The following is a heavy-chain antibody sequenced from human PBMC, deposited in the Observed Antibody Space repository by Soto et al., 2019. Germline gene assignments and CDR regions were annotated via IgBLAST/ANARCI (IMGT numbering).Heavy chain of an antibody. J-gene: IGHJ3*02. V-gene: IGHV4-30-2*01. CDR1: GCSISPVRYL. D-gene: IGHD2-2*01. Sequence: SETLSHTPLFSGCSISPVRYLLCCIRQPPGKGLEWIGYIYHSGSTYYNPSLKSRVTISVDRSKNQFSLKLSSVTAADTAVYYCARQPYQNDAFDIWGQGTMVT. CDR3: ARQPYQNDAFDI. CDR2: IYHSGST.